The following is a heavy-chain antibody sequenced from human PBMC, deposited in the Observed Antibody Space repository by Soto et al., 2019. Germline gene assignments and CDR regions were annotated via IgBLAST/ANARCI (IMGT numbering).Heavy chain of an antibody. CDR3: AREDDGGRPGY. CDR1: GYTFTSYD. D-gene: IGHD2-15*01. V-gene: IGHV1-8*01. J-gene: IGHJ4*02. CDR2: MNPNSGNT. Sequence: QVQLVQSGAEVKKPGASVKVSCKASGYTFTSYDISWVRQATGQGLEWMGWMNPNSGNTGCAQKFQGRVTMTRNTSIITAYMERSSLRSEDTAVDYCAREDDGGRPGYWGQGTLVTVSS.